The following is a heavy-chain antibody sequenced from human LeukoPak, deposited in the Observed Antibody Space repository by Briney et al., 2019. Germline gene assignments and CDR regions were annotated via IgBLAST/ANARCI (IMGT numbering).Heavy chain of an antibody. CDR1: GGSISSGDYY. D-gene: IGHD3-3*01. CDR2: IYYSGST. CDR3: ARLTTSDAFDI. J-gene: IGHJ3*02. Sequence: SETLSLTCTVSGGSISSGDYYWRWIRQPPGKGLEWIGYIYYSGSTYYNPSLKSRVTISVDTSKNQFSLKLSSVTAADTAVYYCARLTTSDAFDIWGQGTMVTVSS. V-gene: IGHV4-30-4*01.